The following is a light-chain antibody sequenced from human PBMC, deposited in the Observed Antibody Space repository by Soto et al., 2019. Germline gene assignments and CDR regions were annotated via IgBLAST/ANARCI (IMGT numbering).Light chain of an antibody. J-gene: IGLJ2*01. CDR3: QAWDTSTVV. CDR2: QDT. Sequence: SYELTQPPSLSVSPGQTASFTCSGDKLGDKYACWYQQKPGQSPVLVIYQDTKRPSGIPERFSGSNSGNTATLTISGTQAMDEADYYCQAWDTSTVVFGGGTKVTVL. CDR1: KLGDKY. V-gene: IGLV3-1*01.